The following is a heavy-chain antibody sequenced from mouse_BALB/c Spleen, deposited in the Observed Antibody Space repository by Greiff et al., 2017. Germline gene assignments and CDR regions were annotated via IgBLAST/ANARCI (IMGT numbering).Heavy chain of an antibody. D-gene: IGHD2-14*01. CDR3: ARWGNRYDEGDFDY. V-gene: IGHV14-3*02. CDR1: GFNIKDTY. J-gene: IGHJ2*01. Sequence: EVQLQESGAELVKPGASVKLSCTASGFNIKDTYMHWVKQRPEQGLEWIGRIDPANGNTKYDPKFQGKATITADTSSNTAYLQLSSLTSEDTAVYYCARWGNRYDEGDFDYWGQGTTLTVSS. CDR2: IDPANGNT.